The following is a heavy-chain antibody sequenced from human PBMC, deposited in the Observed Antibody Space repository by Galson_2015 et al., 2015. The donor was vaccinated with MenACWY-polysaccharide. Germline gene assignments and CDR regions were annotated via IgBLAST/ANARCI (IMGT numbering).Heavy chain of an antibody. CDR2: IHNTGNT. J-gene: IGHJ4*02. Sequence: SLRLSCAVSGFTASSNYMTWVRQAPGKGLEWVSVIHNTGNTYYADSVKGRFTISRDNPKNTLNLQMNSLRAEDTAVYYCASLTIAWGQGTLVTVSS. V-gene: IGHV3-53*01. D-gene: IGHD3-10*01. CDR3: ASLTIA. CDR1: GFTASSNY.